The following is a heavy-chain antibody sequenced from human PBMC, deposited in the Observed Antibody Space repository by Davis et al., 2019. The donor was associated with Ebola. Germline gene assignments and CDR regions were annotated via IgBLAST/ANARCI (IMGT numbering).Heavy chain of an antibody. CDR2: IIPILGIA. Sequence: AASVKVSCKASGGTFSSYAISWVRQAPGQGLEWMGRIIPILGIAIYAQKFQGRVTMTEDTSTDTAYMELSSLRSEDTAVYYCATDGIAAADDYGMDVWGQGTTVTVSS. J-gene: IGHJ6*02. CDR3: ATDGIAAADDYGMDV. V-gene: IGHV1-69*04. D-gene: IGHD6-13*01. CDR1: GGTFSSYA.